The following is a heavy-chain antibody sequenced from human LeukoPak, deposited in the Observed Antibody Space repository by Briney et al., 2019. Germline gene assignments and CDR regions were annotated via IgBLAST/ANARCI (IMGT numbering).Heavy chain of an antibody. D-gene: IGHD3-10*01. Sequence: SETLSLTCAVYGESFSGYYWSWIRQPPGKGLEWIGEINHSESTNYNPSLKSRVTISVDTSKNQFSLKLSSVTAADTAVYYCARLLLLWFGEPDYWGQGTVVTVSS. CDR1: GESFSGYY. J-gene: IGHJ4*02. CDR3: ARLLLLWFGEPDY. CDR2: INHSEST. V-gene: IGHV4-34*01.